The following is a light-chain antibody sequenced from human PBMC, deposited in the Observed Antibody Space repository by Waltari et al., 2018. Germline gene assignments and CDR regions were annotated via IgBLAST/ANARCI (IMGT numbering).Light chain of an antibody. CDR1: QSLLHPNGRSG. J-gene: IGKJ1*01. V-gene: IGKV2-28*01. CDR3: MQSLQTPWT. CDR2: LGS. Sequence: DIVMTQSPLSLAVTPGEPASVSCRSDQSLLHPNGRSGLDWYLQKPGQSPQLLIYLGSYRASGVPDRCTGSGSGTDFTLKISRVEAEDVGVYYCMQSLQTPWTFGPGTKLEIK.